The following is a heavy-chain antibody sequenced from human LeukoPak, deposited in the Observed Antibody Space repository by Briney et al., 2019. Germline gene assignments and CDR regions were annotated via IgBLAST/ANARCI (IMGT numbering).Heavy chain of an antibody. CDR3: GRDSVEMGTIHSDY. CDR1: GGSISSSNYF. D-gene: IGHD5-24*01. V-gene: IGHV4-39*07. CDR2: IYYSGST. Sequence: PSETLSLTYTVSGGSISSSNYFWGWIRQAPGKGLEWIGSIYYSGSTYYNPSLKSRVTISADMSKNQFSLRLYSVTAADTAVYYCGRDSVEMGTIHSDYWGQGTLVTVSS. J-gene: IGHJ4*02.